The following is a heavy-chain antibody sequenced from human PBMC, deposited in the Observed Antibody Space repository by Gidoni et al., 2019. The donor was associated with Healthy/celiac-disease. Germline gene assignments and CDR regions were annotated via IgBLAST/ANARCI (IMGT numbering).Heavy chain of an antibody. D-gene: IGHD6-6*01. Sequence: QVQLVQSGAEVKKPGASAKVSCKASGYTFTGYYMHWVRQAPGQGLEWMGRINPNSGGTKDAQKFQGRVTMTRDTSISTAYMGLSRLRSDDTAVDYCAKSSSSLYYYYMDVWGKGTTVTVSS. CDR1: GYTFTGYY. J-gene: IGHJ6*03. V-gene: IGHV1-2*06. CDR3: AKSSSSLYYYYMDV. CDR2: INPNSGGT.